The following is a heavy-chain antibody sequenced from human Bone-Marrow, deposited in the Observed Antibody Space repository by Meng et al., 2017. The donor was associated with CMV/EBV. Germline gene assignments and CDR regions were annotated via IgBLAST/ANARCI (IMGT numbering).Heavy chain of an antibody. J-gene: IGHJ4*02. Sequence: GGSLRLSCAASGFTFDDYAMHWVRQAPGKGLEWVSGISWNSGSIGYADSVKGRFTISRDNAKNSLYLQMNSLRADDTAVYYCAKGPAYCGGDCYNDWGQGTLVTVSS. CDR2: ISWNSGSI. D-gene: IGHD2-21*01. V-gene: IGHV3-9*01. CDR1: GFTFDDYA. CDR3: AKGPAYCGGDCYND.